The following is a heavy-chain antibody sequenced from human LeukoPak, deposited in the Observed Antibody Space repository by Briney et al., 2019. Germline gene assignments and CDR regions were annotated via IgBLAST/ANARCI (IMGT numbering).Heavy chain of an antibody. V-gene: IGHV3-48*01. J-gene: IGHJ4*02. D-gene: IGHD4-11*01. CDR3: AREYDSRARFDS. CDR2: IGYSGSPI. Sequence: PGGSLRLSCAGSGDSFIIHTMIWVRQAPGKGLEWISYIGYSGSPIYYADSVKGRFGISRDDAKTSLYLHMSSLRAEDTAFYYCAREYDSRARFDSWGQGILVAVSS. CDR1: GDSFIIHT.